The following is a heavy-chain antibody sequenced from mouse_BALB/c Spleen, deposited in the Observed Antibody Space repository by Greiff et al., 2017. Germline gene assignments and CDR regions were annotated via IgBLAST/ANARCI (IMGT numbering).Heavy chain of an antibody. CDR1: GFSLTGYG. V-gene: IGHV2-6-7*01. Sequence: QVQLKESGPGLVAPSQSLSITCTVSGFSLTGYGVNWVRQPPGKGLEWLGMIWGDGSTDYNSALKSRLSISKDNSKSQVFLKMNSLQTDDTARYYCARSPYYYGSSYAMDYWGQGTSVTVSS. J-gene: IGHJ4*01. D-gene: IGHD1-1*01. CDR3: ARSPYYYGSSYAMDY. CDR2: IWGDGST.